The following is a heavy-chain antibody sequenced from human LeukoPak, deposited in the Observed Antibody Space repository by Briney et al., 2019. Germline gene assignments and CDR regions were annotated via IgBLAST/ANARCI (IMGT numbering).Heavy chain of an antibody. D-gene: IGHD3-10*01. CDR2: ISAYNGNT. J-gene: IGHJ5*02. CDR3: ARDLVWFGELLPFDP. CDR1: GYTFTSYG. V-gene: IGHV1-18*01. Sequence: ASVKVSCKASGYTFTSYGISRVRQAPGQGLEWMGWISAYNGNTNYAQKLQGRVTMTTDTSTSTAYMELRSLRSDDTAVYYCARDLVWFGELLPFDPWGQGTLVTVSS.